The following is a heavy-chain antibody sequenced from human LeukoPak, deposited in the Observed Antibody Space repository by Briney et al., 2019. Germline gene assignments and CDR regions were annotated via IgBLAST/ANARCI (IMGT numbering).Heavy chain of an antibody. V-gene: IGHV3-23*01. Sequence: GGSLRLSCAASGFTFSSYAMSWVRQAPGKGLEWVSAISGSGGSTYYADSVKGRFTISRDNSMNTLYLQMNSLRAEDTAVYYCAKDGYYYDSSGYSYAFDIWGQGTMVTVSS. CDR1: GFTFSSYA. J-gene: IGHJ3*02. CDR3: AKDGYYYDSSGYSYAFDI. CDR2: ISGSGGST. D-gene: IGHD3-22*01.